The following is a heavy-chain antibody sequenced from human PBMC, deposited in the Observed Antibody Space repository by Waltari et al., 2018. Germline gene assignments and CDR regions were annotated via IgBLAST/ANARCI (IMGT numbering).Heavy chain of an antibody. CDR3: AKDHGVAY. Sequence: QLLESGGGLVQPGGSLRLSCSDSGLTFSIFAMSWVRQAPGKGLEWVSGISNSGGDTYYADSVKGRFTISRDNSKKTLNLQMNSLRVEDTAVYYCAKDHGVAYWGRGTLVTVSA. V-gene: IGHV3-23*01. J-gene: IGHJ4*02. CDR2: ISNSGGDT. CDR1: GLTFSIFA. D-gene: IGHD3-16*01.